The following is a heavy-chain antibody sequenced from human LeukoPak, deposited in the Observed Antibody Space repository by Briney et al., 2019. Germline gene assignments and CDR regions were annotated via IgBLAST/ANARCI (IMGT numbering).Heavy chain of an antibody. CDR2: IYYSGST. CDR3: ARHVKLAAGPMY. D-gene: IGHD6-13*01. V-gene: IGHV4-39*01. CDR1: GGSISSSRYY. Sequence: SETLSLTCTVSGGSISSSRYYWGWIRQPPGKGLEWIGSIYYSGSTYYNPSLKSRVTISVDTSKNQFSLKLCSVTAADTAVYYCARHVKLAAGPMYWGQGTLITVSS. J-gene: IGHJ4*02.